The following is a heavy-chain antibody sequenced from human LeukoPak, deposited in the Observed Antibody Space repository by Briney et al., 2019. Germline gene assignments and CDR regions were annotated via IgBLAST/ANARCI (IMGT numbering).Heavy chain of an antibody. D-gene: IGHD1-7*01. V-gene: IGHV3-23*01. J-gene: IGHJ4*02. CDR2: IGGGDDI. CDR3: AKDATPGNSMWDYFDY. Sequence: GGSLRLSCAASGFTFSTHAMSWVRQAPGKGLEYVSGIGGGDDIPYADSVEGRLTVSRGNSKNTLFLQMNSLRAAETSAYYYAKDATPGNSMWDYFDYWGQGTLVTVSS. CDR1: GFTFSTHA.